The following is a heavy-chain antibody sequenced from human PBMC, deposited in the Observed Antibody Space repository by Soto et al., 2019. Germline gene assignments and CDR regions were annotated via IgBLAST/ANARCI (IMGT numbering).Heavy chain of an antibody. CDR2: ISYDGSNK. Sequence: QVQLVESGGGVVQPGRSLRLSCAASGFTFSSYAMHWVRQAPGKGLEWVAVISYDGSNKYYADSVKGRFTISRDNSKNTLYLQMNSLRAEDTAVYYCARDGSLEDGYYFDYWGQGTLVTVSP. CDR3: ARDGSLEDGYYFDY. V-gene: IGHV3-30-3*01. D-gene: IGHD1-1*01. J-gene: IGHJ4*02. CDR1: GFTFSSYA.